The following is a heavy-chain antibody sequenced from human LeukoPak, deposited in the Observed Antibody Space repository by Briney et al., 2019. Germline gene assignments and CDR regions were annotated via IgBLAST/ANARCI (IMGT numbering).Heavy chain of an antibody. Sequence: SETLSLTCTVSGGSISSSSYYWSWIRQPAGKGLEWIGRIYTSGSTNYNPSLKSRVTMSVDTSKNQFSLKLSSVTAADTAVYYCARGGIVVANWFDPWGQGTLVTVSS. CDR2: IYTSGST. V-gene: IGHV4-61*02. J-gene: IGHJ5*02. CDR3: ARGGIVVANWFDP. CDR1: GGSISSSSYY. D-gene: IGHD2-2*01.